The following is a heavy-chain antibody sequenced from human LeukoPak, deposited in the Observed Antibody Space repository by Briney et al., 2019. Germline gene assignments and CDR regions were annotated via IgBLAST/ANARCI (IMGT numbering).Heavy chain of an antibody. D-gene: IGHD1-26*01. CDR3: ATSHARSCND. CDR2: IKRDGSAK. V-gene: IGHV3-7*01. Sequence: GGSLSLSCAVSGFAFSVSCMSWIRGSPGRGLEWGANIKRDGSAKYYVDSVKGRFTISRDNAKSSLYLQINSLRVEDTAVYYSATSHARSCNDWGQGTLVTVSS. J-gene: IGHJ4*02. CDR1: GFAFSVSC.